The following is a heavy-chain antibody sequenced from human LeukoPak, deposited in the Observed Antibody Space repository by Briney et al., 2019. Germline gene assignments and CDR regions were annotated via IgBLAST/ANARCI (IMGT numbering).Heavy chain of an antibody. J-gene: IGHJ4*02. CDR1: GYTFTGYY. Sequence: ASVKVSCKASGYTFTGYYMHWVRQAPGQGLEWMGIINPSGGSTSHAQKFQGRVTMTRDTSTSTVYMELSSLRSEDTAVYYCARDGWYYYDSSGYFDYWGQGTLVTVSS. CDR3: ARDGWYYYDSSGYFDY. CDR2: INPSGGST. V-gene: IGHV1-46*01. D-gene: IGHD3-22*01.